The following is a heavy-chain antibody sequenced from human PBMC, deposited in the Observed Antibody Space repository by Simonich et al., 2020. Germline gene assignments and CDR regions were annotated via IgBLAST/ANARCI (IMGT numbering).Heavy chain of an antibody. Sequence: QVQLVQSGAEVKKPGASVKVYCKASGYTFTGYYMHWVRQAPGQGLGVMRWNKHYRSGKMYAQKCQGRVTMTRDTSISTADMELSRLRSDDTAVYYCARVRFEAFDIWGQGTMVTVSS. V-gene: IGHV1-2*02. J-gene: IGHJ3*02. CDR3: ARVRFEAFDI. CDR1: GYTFTGYY. CDR2: NKHYRSGK.